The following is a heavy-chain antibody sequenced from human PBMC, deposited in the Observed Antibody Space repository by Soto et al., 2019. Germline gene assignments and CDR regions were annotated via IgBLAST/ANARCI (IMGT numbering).Heavy chain of an antibody. Sequence: GSLRLSCVASGFTFSRFAMSWVRQAPVKGLEWVSTISPPGGTTFYADSARGRFTISRDNSKNTLYLELNSLRAEDTAIYYCAKDLTPIQLWPSSFDFWGQGTLVTVSS. CDR1: GFTFSRFA. CDR3: AKDLTPIQLWPSSFDF. CDR2: ISPPGGTT. J-gene: IGHJ4*02. D-gene: IGHD5-18*01. V-gene: IGHV3-23*01.